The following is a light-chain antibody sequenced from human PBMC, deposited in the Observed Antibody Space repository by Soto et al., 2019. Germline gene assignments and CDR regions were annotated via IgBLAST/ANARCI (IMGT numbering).Light chain of an antibody. CDR3: SSYTSSSTL. J-gene: IGLJ2*01. V-gene: IGLV2-14*01. CDR1: SSDVGGYNY. CDR2: DVS. Sequence: QSALTQPASVSGSPGKSITISCTGTSSDVGGYNYVSWYQQHPGKAPKLMIYDVSNRPSGVSNRFSGSKSGNTASLTISGLQAEDEADYYCSSYTSSSTLFGGGTKLTVL.